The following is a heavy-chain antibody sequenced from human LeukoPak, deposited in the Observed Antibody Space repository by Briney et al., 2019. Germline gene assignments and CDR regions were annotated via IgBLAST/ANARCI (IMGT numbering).Heavy chain of an antibody. J-gene: IGHJ6*03. CDR1: GFTFDDYG. CDR3: ARENGDYVWGSYRYWSYYYYMDV. CDR2: INWNGGST. Sequence: PGGSLRLSCAASGFTFDDYGMSWVRQAPGKGLEWVSGINWNGGSTGYADSVKGRFTISRDNAKNSLYLQMNSLRAEDTALYYCARENGDYVWGSYRYWSYYYYMDVWGKGTTVTVSS. V-gene: IGHV3-20*04. D-gene: IGHD3-16*02.